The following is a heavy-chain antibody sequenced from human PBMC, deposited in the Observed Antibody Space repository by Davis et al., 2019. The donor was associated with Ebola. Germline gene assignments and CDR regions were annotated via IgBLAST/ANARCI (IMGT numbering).Heavy chain of an antibody. CDR1: GFRFSSHW. CDR3: ASLRRTITGMDDAFDI. D-gene: IGHD2-8*02. Sequence: GESLKISCKDSGFRFSSHWIGWVRQMPGKGLEWMGLIYTGDSDTRYSPSFRGQVSISADKSITTAYLQWSSLKASDTAMYYCASLRRTITGMDDAFDIWGQGTMVTVSS. CDR2: IYTGDSDT. V-gene: IGHV5-51*01. J-gene: IGHJ3*02.